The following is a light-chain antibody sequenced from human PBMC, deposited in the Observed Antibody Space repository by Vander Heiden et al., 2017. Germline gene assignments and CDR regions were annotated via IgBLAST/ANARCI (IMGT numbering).Light chain of an antibody. V-gene: IGKV3-11*01. CDR2: DAS. CDR1: QSVSSY. J-gene: IGKJ4*01. CDR3: QQRSNCPLT. Sequence: LARSPATLSLSPGERATLSCRASQSVSSYLAWYQQKPGQAPRLLIYDASNRATGIPARFSGSGSGTDFTLTISSLEPEDFAVYYCQQRSNCPLTFGGGTKVEIK.